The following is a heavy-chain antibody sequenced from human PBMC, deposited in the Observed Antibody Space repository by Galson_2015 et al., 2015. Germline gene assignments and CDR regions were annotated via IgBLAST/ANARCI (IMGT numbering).Heavy chain of an antibody. J-gene: IGHJ5*02. CDR2: IWYDGSNI. CDR1: GFTFSSYG. V-gene: IGHV3-33*08. D-gene: IGHD4-17*01. Sequence: SLRLSCAASGFTFSSYGMPWVRQAPGKGLEWVAVIWYDGSNIYYADSVKGRFTISRDNSKNTLYLQMNSLRAEVTAVYYCVRDPGTTVTTSWFDPWGQGTLVTVSS. CDR3: VRDPGTTVTTSWFDP.